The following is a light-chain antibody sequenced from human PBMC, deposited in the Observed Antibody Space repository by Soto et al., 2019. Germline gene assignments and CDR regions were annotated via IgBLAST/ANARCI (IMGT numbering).Light chain of an antibody. CDR2: DAS. V-gene: IGKV3-11*01. J-gene: IGKJ3*01. CDR3: QQRSNWPPNT. Sequence: EIVLTQSPATLSLSPGERATLSCRASQSVSSYLAWYQQKPGQAPRLLIYDASNRATGIPARFSGSGSGTAFTLTISSLAPEDFAVYYCQQRSNWPPNTFGPGNKVDIK. CDR1: QSVSSY.